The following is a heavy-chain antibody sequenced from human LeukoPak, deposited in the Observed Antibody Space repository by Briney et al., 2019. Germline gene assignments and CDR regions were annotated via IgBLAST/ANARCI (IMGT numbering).Heavy chain of an antibody. J-gene: IGHJ4*02. Sequence: ASVKVSCKASGGTFSSYAISWVRQAPGQGLEWMGGIIPIFGTANYALKFQGRVTITTDESTSTAYMELSSLRSEDTAVYYCGSQIGYSSGWYQYDYWGQGTLVTVSS. CDR2: IIPIFGTA. D-gene: IGHD6-19*01. CDR3: GSQIGYSSGWYQYDY. V-gene: IGHV1-69*05. CDR1: GGTFSSYA.